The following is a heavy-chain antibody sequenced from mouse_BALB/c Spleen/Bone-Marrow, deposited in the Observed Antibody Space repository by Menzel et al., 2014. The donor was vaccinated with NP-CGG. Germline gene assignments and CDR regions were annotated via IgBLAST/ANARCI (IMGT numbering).Heavy chain of an antibody. CDR1: GFNIKDYY. CDR3: ARWGNYYFDY. Sequence: VQLQQSGAELVRPGALVKLSCKASGFNIKDYYMHWVKQRPEQGLEWIGWIDPENGNTIYDPKFQGKASITADTSSNTDYLQRSSLTSEDTAVYYCARWGNYYFDYWGQGTTLTVSS. CDR2: IDPENGNT. V-gene: IGHV14-1*02. J-gene: IGHJ2*01.